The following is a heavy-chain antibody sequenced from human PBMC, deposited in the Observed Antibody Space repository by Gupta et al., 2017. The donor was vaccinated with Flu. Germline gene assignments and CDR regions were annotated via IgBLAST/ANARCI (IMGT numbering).Heavy chain of an antibody. D-gene: IGHD2-2*01. CDR1: TFSSYA. Sequence: TFSSYAMHWVRQAPGKGLEWVAVISYDGSNKYYADSVKGRFTISRDNSKNTLYLQMNSLRAEDTAVYYCAQLVVPAADDYWGQGTLVTVSS. V-gene: IGHV3-30-3*02. CDR2: ISYDGSNK. CDR3: AQLVVPAADDY. J-gene: IGHJ4*02.